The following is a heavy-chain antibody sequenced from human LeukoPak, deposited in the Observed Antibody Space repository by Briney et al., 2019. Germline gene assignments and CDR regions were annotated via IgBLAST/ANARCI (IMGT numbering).Heavy chain of an antibody. J-gene: IGHJ4*01. CDR2: IYYSGST. CDR3: AKSGGYGLIDY. CDR1: GGSISSSSYY. D-gene: IGHD1-26*01. Sequence: SETLSLTCTVSGGSISSSSYYWGWIRQPPGKGLEWIGSIYYSGSTYYNASLKSRVTISLDTSRNQVSLKLNSVTATDTAVYYCAKSGGYGLIDYWGQGTLVSVSS. V-gene: IGHV4-39*01.